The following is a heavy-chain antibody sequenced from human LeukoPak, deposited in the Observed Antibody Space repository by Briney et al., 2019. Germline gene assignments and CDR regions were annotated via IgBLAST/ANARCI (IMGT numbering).Heavy chain of an antibody. V-gene: IGHV4-59*01. D-gene: IGHD2-2*01. CDR1: GGSISSYY. Sequence: SETLSLTCTVSGGSISSYYWSWIRQPPGKGLEWNGYIYYSGSTNYNPSLKRRVTISVETSKNQCSLKLSSVAAADTAVYYCARGYCSSTSCYAGPIDYWGQGTLVTVSS. CDR2: IYYSGST. J-gene: IGHJ4*02. CDR3: ARGYCSSTSCYAGPIDY.